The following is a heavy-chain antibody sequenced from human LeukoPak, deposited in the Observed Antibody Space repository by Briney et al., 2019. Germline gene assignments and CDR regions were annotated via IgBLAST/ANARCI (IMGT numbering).Heavy chain of an antibody. V-gene: IGHV3-7*01. J-gene: IGHJ3*02. CDR2: INQDVSEK. CDR3: ARNNWNYRHGIDI. Sequence: GGSLRLSCAASGFSLSKYWMSWVRQAPEKGLEWVANINQDVSEKYYVDSVKGRFTISRDNADNSLYLQMNNLKAEDTAVYYCARNNWNYRHGIDIWGQGTMVTVSS. D-gene: IGHD1-7*01. CDR1: GFSLSKYW.